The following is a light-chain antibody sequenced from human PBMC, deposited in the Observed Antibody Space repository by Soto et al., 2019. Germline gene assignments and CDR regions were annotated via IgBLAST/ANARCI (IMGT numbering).Light chain of an antibody. CDR3: CTYAPSTNFVV. V-gene: IGLV2-23*01. CDR1: SSDIGSDYM. J-gene: IGLJ2*01. Sequence: QSALTQPASVSGSPGQSITISCTGTSSDIGSDYMVSWYQLHTGKAPKVIIYEGTRRPSGVSSRFSVSKSDNTASLTISGLQAEDEADYYCCTYAPSTNFVVFGGGTKVTVL. CDR2: EGT.